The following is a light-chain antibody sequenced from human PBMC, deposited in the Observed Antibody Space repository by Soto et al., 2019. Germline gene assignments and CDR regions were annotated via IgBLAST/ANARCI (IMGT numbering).Light chain of an antibody. CDR3: SSYTDSTTLMV. Sequence: QSALTQPASVSGSPGQSITISCTGTSSDVGGYNYVSWYQQHPGKAPKVMIYEVTNRPSGVSNRFSGSKSGNTASLTISGLQAEDEADYYCSSYTDSTTLMVFGGGTKVTVL. V-gene: IGLV2-14*01. CDR2: EVT. J-gene: IGLJ2*01. CDR1: SSDVGGYNY.